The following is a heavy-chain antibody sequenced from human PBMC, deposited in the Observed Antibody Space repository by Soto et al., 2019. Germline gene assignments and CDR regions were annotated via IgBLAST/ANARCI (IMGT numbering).Heavy chain of an antibody. CDR2: FDPEDGET. J-gene: IGHJ4*02. CDR3: ATVFGESNGWYTSYYFDY. V-gene: IGHV1-24*01. Sequence: ASVKVSCKVSGNTLSELYMHWLRQAPGKGLEWMGGFDPEDGETIYAQKFQGRVTMTEDTSTDTAYMELSSLRSEDTAVYYCATVFGESNGWYTSYYFDYWGQGTLVTVSS. D-gene: IGHD6-19*01. CDR1: GNTLSELY.